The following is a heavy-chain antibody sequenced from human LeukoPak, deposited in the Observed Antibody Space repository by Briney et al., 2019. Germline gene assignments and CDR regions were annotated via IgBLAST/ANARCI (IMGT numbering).Heavy chain of an antibody. CDR1: GGSFSGYY. Sequence: SETLSLTCAVYGGSFSGYYWSWIRQPPGEGLEWIGEINHSGSTNYNPSLKSRVTISVDTSKNQFSLKLSSVTAADTAVYYCARDASVVTPPMAFDIWGQGTMVTVSS. D-gene: IGHD4-23*01. CDR3: ARDASVVTPPMAFDI. J-gene: IGHJ3*02. V-gene: IGHV4-34*01. CDR2: INHSGST.